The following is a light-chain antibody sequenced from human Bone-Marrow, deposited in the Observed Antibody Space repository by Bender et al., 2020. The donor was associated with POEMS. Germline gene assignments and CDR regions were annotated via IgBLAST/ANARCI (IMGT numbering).Light chain of an antibody. J-gene: IGLJ3*02. CDR1: SSNIGAHA. V-gene: IGLV1-44*01. CDR2: SSH. Sequence: QSVLTQPPSASGTPGQRVTISCSGGSSNIGAHAVNWYQHLPGTAPKLLIYSSHRRPSEVPDRFSGSRSGTSASLAISGLQSVDEAVYYCAVWDDSLHGWVFGGGPMLTVL. CDR3: AVWDDSLHGWV.